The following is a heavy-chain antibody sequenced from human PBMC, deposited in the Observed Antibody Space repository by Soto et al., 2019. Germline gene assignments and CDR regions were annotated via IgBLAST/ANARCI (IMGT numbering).Heavy chain of an antibody. CDR3: AHSRLRFGGGDFDY. CDR2: IYWNDDK. D-gene: IGHD3-10*01. V-gene: IGHV2-5*01. CDR1: EFLLIPSGVG. J-gene: IGHJ4*02. Sequence: QITLKESGPTLVKPTQTLTLTCTFSEFLLIPSGVGVGWIRQPPGKALEWLALIYWNDDKRYSPSLKSRLTITKDTSKNQVVLTMTNMDPVDTATYYCAHSRLRFGGGDFDYWGQGTLVTVSS.